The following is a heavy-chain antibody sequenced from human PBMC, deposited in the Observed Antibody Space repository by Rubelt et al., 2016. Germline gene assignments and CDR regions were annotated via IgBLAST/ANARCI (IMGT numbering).Heavy chain of an antibody. Sequence: QVQLQESGPGLVKPSETLSLTCTVSGGSISSYYWSWIRQPPGKGLEWIGYIYYSGSTNYNPSLKSRVTISVDTSKNQFSLKLGSVTAADTAVYYCARRGEFVHPDGMDVWGQGTTVTVSS. CDR1: GGSISSYY. CDR2: IYYSGST. D-gene: IGHD3-16*01. V-gene: IGHV4-59*08. J-gene: IGHJ6*02. CDR3: ARRGEFVHPDGMDV.